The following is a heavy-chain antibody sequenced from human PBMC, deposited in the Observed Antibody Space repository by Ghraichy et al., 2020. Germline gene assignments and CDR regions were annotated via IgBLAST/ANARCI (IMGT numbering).Heavy chain of an antibody. Sequence: GGSLRLSCAASGFTFSRHWMSWVRQAPGKGLEWVASIKSDRSDSFYLDSVKGRFTISRDNAENSVSLEMTSLRAEDTAVYYCARDPYGDYKYGGTDYWGRGTLVRVSS. J-gene: IGHJ4*02. CDR1: GFTFSRHW. CDR3: ARDPYGDYKYGGTDY. CDR2: IKSDRSDS. D-gene: IGHD4-17*01. V-gene: IGHV3-7*01.